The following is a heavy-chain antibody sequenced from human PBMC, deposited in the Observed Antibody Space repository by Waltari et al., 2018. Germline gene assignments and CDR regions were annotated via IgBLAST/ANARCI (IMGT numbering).Heavy chain of an antibody. CDR1: GYTLTELS. CDR2: FDPEDGET. Sequence: QVQLVQSGAEVKKPGASVKVSCKVSGYTLTELSMHWVRQAPGKGLEWMGGFDPEDGETSYAQKFQGRVTMTEDTSTDTAYMELSSLRSEDTAVYYCATIGDYYGSGSLFVDYWGQGTLVTVSS. CDR3: ATIGDYYGSGSLFVDY. D-gene: IGHD3-10*01. V-gene: IGHV1-24*01. J-gene: IGHJ4*02.